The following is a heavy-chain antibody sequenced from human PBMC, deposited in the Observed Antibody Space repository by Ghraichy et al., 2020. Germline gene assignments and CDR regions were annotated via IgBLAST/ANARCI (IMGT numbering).Heavy chain of an antibody. D-gene: IGHD3-16*01. CDR3: SRVIMD. CDR1: GFTLSDSH. J-gene: IGHJ4*02. V-gene: IGHV3-72*01. CDR2: AIKKDNSYTT. Sequence: GESLNISCAASGFTLSDSHMDWVRQAPGKGLEWVGRAIKKDNSYTTEYAAPVKGRFIISRDDSKNSLYLQMNSLKTEDTAVYHCSRVIMDWGQGTLVTVSS.